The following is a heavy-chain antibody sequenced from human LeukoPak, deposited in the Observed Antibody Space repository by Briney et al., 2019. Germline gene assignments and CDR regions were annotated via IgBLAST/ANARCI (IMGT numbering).Heavy chain of an antibody. D-gene: IGHD6-19*01. Sequence: SETLSLTCTVSGGSISSSIYYWDWIRQPPGKGLEWIWSIYYGGSTYYNPSLESRVTISVDTSKTQFSLKLSSVNAEDTAMYYCAREGWQWLVHAFDIWGQGTMVTVSS. CDR2: IYYGGST. CDR3: AREGWQWLVHAFDI. V-gene: IGHV4-39*07. CDR1: GGSISSSIYY. J-gene: IGHJ3*02.